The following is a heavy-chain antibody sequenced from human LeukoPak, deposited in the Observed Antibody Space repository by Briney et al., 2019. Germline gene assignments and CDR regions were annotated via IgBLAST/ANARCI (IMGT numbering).Heavy chain of an antibody. CDR3: ARHGTVRGVLGY. D-gene: IGHD3-10*01. CDR1: SGSISGYY. CDR2: ISYSGST. Sequence: SETLSLTCTVSSGSISGYYWSWIRQPPGKGLEWVGYISYSGSTNYNPSLTSRVTISVDTSKNQFSLKLSSVTAADTAVYYCARHGTVRGVLGYWGQGTLVTVSS. V-gene: IGHV4-59*08. J-gene: IGHJ4*02.